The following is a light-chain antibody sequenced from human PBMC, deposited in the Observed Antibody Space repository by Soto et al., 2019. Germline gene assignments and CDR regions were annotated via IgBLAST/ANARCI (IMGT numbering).Light chain of an antibody. V-gene: IGKV2-30*01. J-gene: IGKJ2*01. Sequence: EVVMTQSPLSLPVTLGQPASISYRSSQSLAYIDGNTYLTWFHQRPGQSPRRLIYYVSNRDSGVPDRFSGSGSGTDFTLKISRVEAEDAGISYCMQSTHWPPYTFGQGTKLEIK. CDR3: MQSTHWPPYT. CDR1: QSLAYIDGNTY. CDR2: YVS.